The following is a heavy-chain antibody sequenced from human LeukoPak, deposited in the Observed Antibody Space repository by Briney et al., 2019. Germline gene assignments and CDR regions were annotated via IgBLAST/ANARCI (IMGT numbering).Heavy chain of an antibody. V-gene: IGHV3-33*01. CDR1: GFTFSSYG. CDR3: ARDREAPVKAWDY. Sequence: GGSLRLSCAASGFTFSSYGMHWVRQAPGKGLEWVAVIWYDGSNKYYADSVKGRFTISRDNSKNTLYLQMNSLRAEDTAVYYCARDREAPVKAWDYWGQGTLVTVSS. J-gene: IGHJ4*02. CDR2: IWYDGSNK. D-gene: IGHD1-26*01.